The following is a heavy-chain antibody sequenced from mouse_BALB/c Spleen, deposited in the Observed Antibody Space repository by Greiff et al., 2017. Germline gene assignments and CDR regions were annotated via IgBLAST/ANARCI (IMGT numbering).Heavy chain of an antibody. Sequence: EVKLVESGGGLVQPGGSLRLSCATSGFTFTDYYMSWVRQPPGKALEWLGFIRNKANGYTTEYSASVKGRFTISRDNSQSILYLQMNTLRAEDSATYYCAREGDGSYAMDYWGQGTSVTVSS. CDR3: AREGDGSYAMDY. J-gene: IGHJ4*01. CDR1: GFTFTDYY. CDR2: IRNKANGYTT. D-gene: IGHD2-3*01. V-gene: IGHV7-3*02.